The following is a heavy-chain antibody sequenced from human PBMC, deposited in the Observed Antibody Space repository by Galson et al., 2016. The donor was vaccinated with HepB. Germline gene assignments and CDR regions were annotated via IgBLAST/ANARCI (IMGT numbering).Heavy chain of an antibody. V-gene: IGHV1-46*01. Sequence: SVKVSCKADGYIFITHYLQWVRQAPGQGPEWMGIINPKTGSTSYAGKFQDRVNMTRDTSTSTVFMQLRSLTSDDTAVYYCARGRQRLVTSPMAMYYYYLDMDVWGQGTTVTVSS. D-gene: IGHD5-24*01. CDR1: GYIFITHY. J-gene: IGHJ6*02. CDR2: INPKTGST. CDR3: ARGRQRLVTSPMAMYYYYLDMDV.